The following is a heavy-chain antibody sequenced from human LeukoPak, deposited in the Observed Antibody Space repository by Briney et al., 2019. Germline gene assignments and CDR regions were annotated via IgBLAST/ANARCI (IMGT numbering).Heavy chain of an antibody. CDR1: GGSFSGHY. Sequence: PSETLSLTCAVYGGSFSGHYWSWIRQSPGKGLEWIGEINHSGSTSYNPSLESRVTMVVDTSKNQFSLKLTSVTAADTAVYYCARGHHQVALYAFDVGGRGTPATVS. CDR2: INHSGST. D-gene: IGHD1-14*01. V-gene: IGHV4-34*01. CDR3: ARGHHQVALYAFDV. J-gene: IGHJ3*01.